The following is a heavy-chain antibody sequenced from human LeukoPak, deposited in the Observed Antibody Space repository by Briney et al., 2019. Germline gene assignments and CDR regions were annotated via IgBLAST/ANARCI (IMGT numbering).Heavy chain of an antibody. CDR1: GYTFTGYY. V-gene: IGHV1-2*06. CDR2: INPNGGGT. J-gene: IGHJ5*02. Sequence: ASVKVSCKASGYTFTGYYILWVRQAPGQGLEWMGRINPNGGGTNYAQKFQGRVTMTRDTSISIAYMELSRLTSDDTAVYYCARWVGYSNWFDPWGQGTLVTVSS. CDR3: ARWVGYSNWFDP. D-gene: IGHD2-15*01.